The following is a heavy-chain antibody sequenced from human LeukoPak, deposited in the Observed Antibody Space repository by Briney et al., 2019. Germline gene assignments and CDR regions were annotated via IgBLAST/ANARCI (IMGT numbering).Heavy chain of an antibody. D-gene: IGHD3-10*02. CDR1: GFTFNYYA. CDR2: ISGSGGST. J-gene: IGHJ6*04. Sequence: GGSLRLSCAASGFTFNYYAMSWVRQAPGKGLEWVSTISGSGGSTYYADSVKGRFTISRDNAKNSLYLQMNSLRAEDTAVYYCAELGITMIGGVWGKGTTVTISS. CDR3: AELGITMIGGV. V-gene: IGHV3-23*01.